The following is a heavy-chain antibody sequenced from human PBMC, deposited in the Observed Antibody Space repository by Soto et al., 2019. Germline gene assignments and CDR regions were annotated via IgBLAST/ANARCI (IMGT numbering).Heavy chain of an antibody. V-gene: IGHV3-30*04. Sequence: VGSLRLSCAVSGFIFKNYALNWVRQAPGKGLEWVASITRDGYNKYYADSVKGRFTISRDNSKNTLSLQMTALRVEYSSVYYCTKSSGGSSSVGMDYWGPGTLVTVYS. CDR1: GFIFKNYA. J-gene: IGHJ4*02. CDR3: TKSSGGSSSVGMDY. D-gene: IGHD6-6*01. CDR2: ITRDGYNK.